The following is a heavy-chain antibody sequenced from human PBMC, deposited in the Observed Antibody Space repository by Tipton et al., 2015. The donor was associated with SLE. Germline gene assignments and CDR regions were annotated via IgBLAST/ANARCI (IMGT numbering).Heavy chain of an antibody. D-gene: IGHD4-17*01. Sequence: TLSLTCAVSGGSIRSSNWWRWVRQPPGKRLEWMGEIYHSGSTYSNTSLKSRVTISVDTSKNQFSLKLSSVTVADTAVYYCAKAYNHDNADYNWGQGTLLIVSS. J-gene: IGHJ1*01. CDR3: AKAYNHDNADYN. CDR1: GGSIRSSNW. CDR2: IYHSGST. V-gene: IGHV4-4*02.